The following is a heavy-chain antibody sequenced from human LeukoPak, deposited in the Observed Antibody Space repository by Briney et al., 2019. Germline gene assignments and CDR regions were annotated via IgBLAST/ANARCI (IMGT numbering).Heavy chain of an antibody. CDR3: ARRAARPERYFDY. D-gene: IGHD6-6*01. CDR2: IYYSGST. J-gene: IGHJ4*02. CDR1: GGSISSSSYY. Sequence: PSETLSLTCTVSGGSISSSSYYWRWIRQPPGKGLEWIGSIYYSGSTYYNPSLKSRVTISVDTSKNQFSLKLSSVTAADTAVYYCARRAARPERYFDYWGQGTLVTVSS. V-gene: IGHV4-39*01.